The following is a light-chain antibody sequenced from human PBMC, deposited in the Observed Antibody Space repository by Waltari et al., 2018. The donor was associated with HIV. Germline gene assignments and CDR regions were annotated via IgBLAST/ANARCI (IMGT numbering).Light chain of an antibody. V-gene: IGLV3-21*02. CDR2: DDS. CDR1: KIGSKS. Sequence: SYVLTQPPSVSVAPGQTARITCGGHKIGSKSVHWYQQKTGQAPVLVVYDDSDRPSGSPERFSGSNSGNTATLTISRVEAGDEADYYCQVWDSSSDHVVFGGGTKLTVL. CDR3: QVWDSSSDHVV. J-gene: IGLJ2*01.